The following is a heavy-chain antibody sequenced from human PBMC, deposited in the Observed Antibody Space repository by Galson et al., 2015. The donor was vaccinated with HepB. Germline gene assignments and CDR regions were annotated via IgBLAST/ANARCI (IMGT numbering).Heavy chain of an antibody. CDR2: IYSCSYI. CDR3: ASNYDSSGYYPRGGAFDI. J-gene: IGHJ3*02. CDR1: GFTVSSNY. V-gene: IGHV3-66*03. D-gene: IGHD3-22*01. Sequence: SLRLSCAASGFTVSSNYMSWVRQAPGKGLEWVSVIYSCSYIYYADSVKGRFTISRDNAKNSLYLQMNSLRAEDTAVYYCASNYDSSGYYPRGGAFDIWGQGTMVTVSS.